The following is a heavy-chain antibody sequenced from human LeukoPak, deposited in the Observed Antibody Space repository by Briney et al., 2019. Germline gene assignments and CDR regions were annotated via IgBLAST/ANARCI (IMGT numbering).Heavy chain of an antibody. D-gene: IGHD6-19*01. CDR1: GFTFSSYW. J-gene: IGHJ4*03. Sequence: SGGSLRLSCAASGFTFSSYWMSWVRQAPGKGLEWVANIKQDGSEKYYVDSVKGRFTISRANAKNSLYLQMNSLRAEDTAVYYCARYRQTGAGKNGRFEPFEYWGQGTLVNVSS. CDR2: IKQDGSEK. V-gene: IGHV3-7*01. CDR3: ARYRQTGAGKNGRFEPFEY.